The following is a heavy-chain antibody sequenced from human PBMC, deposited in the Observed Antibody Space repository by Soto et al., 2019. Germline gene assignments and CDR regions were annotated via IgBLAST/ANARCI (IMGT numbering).Heavy chain of an antibody. CDR1: GGSFSGYY. D-gene: IGHD3-22*01. Sequence: QVQLQQWGAGLLKPSETLSLTCAVYGGSFSGYYWSWIRQPPGKGLEWIGEINHSGSTNYNPSLNRRVTISVDTSKNQFSLKLSSVTAADTAVYYCARRDSSGYYLDHWGQGPLVTVSS. J-gene: IGHJ4*02. CDR2: INHSGST. V-gene: IGHV4-34*01. CDR3: ARRDSSGYYLDH.